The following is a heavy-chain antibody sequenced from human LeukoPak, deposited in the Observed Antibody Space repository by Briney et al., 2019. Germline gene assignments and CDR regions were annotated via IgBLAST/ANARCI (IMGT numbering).Heavy chain of an antibody. D-gene: IGHD6-6*01. J-gene: IGHJ4*02. V-gene: IGHV1-69*04. CDR2: IIPILGVA. CDR3: ARDPLSDSSFLYFDY. CDR1: GGTFSSYA. Sequence: GASVKVSCKASGGTFSSYAISWVRQAPGQGLEWMGRIIPILGVANYAQKFQGRVTITADKSTSTAYMELSSLRSEDTAVYYCARDPLSDSSFLYFDYWGQGTLVTVSS.